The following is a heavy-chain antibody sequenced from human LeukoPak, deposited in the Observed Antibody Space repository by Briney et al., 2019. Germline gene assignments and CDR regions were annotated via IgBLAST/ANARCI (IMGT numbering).Heavy chain of an antibody. J-gene: IGHJ2*01. D-gene: IGHD2-21*01. Sequence: PSETLSLTCTVSGGSISSSSYYWGWIRQPPGKGLEWIGSIYYSGSTYYNPSLKSRVTISVDTSKNQFSLKLSSVTAADTAVYYCARLWQEWYFDLWGRGTLVTVSS. V-gene: IGHV4-39*01. CDR3: ARLWQEWYFDL. CDR2: IYYSGST. CDR1: GGSISSSSYY.